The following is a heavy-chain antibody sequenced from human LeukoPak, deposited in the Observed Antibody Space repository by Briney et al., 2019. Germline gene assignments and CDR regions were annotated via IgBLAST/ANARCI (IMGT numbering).Heavy chain of an antibody. CDR2: INWNGGST. V-gene: IGHV3-20*04. CDR3: ARVYYDSSGYGGFDY. D-gene: IGHD3-22*01. Sequence: GGSLRLSCAASGFTFDDYGMIWVRQAPGKGLEWVSGINWNGGSTGYADSVKGRFTISRDNAKNSLYLQMNSLRAEDTALYYCARVYYDSSGYGGFDYWGQGTLVTVSS. CDR1: GFTFDDYG. J-gene: IGHJ4*02.